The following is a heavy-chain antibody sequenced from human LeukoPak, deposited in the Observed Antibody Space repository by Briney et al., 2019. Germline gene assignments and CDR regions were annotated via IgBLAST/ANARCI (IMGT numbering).Heavy chain of an antibody. CDR1: RGSISGSIRSYY. J-gene: IGHJ4*02. CDR3: ARIPLGYSGAYYFDY. V-gene: IGHV4-4*09. D-gene: IGHD5-12*01. Sequence: SETLSLTYTVSRGSISGSIRSYYWSWLRQPPGKGLEWIGYISSSGSVNDNPSLRSRVTISVDTSKNQFFLNLSSVSAADTAVYYCARIPLGYSGAYYFDYWGQGTLVTVSP. CDR2: ISSSGSV.